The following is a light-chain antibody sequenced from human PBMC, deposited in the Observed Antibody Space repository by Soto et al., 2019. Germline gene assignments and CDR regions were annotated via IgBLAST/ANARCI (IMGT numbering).Light chain of an antibody. J-gene: IGKJ2*01. V-gene: IGKV1-39*01. CDR2: DAS. CDR3: QQSYSVPPT. CDR1: QTISRY. Sequence: DIQMTQSPSSLSASVGDRVTMTCRASQTISRYLNWYQQKAGKAPKLLISDASSLQSGVPSRFSGSGSGTDFTLTISSLQSEDFATYYCQQSYSVPPTFGQGTKLEI.